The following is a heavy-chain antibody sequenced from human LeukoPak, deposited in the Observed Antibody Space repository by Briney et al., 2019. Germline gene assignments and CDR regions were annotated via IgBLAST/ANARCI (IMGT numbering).Heavy chain of an antibody. J-gene: IGHJ4*02. CDR1: GYTFTGYY. CDR3: ARVGYYESSGYYEY. D-gene: IGHD3-22*01. V-gene: IGHV1-2*06. Sequence: ASVKVSCKASGYTFTGYYMHWVRQAPGQGLEWMGRINPNSGGTNYAQKFQGRVTMTRDTSISTVYVELSRLRSDDTAVYYCARVGYYESSGYYEYWGQGTLVTVSS. CDR2: INPNSGGT.